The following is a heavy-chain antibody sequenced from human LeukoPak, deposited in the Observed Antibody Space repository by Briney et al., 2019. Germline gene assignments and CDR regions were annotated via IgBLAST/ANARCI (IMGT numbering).Heavy chain of an antibody. CDR3: ASDGPWKSDY. CDR1: GDSISSSSYY. J-gene: IGHJ4*02. CDR2: TSGST. V-gene: IGHV4-39*01. Sequence: PSETLSLTCTVSGDSISSSSYYWGWIRQPPGKGLEWIGSTSGSTYYNPSLKSRVTISVDTSKNQLSLKLTSVTAADTAVYYCASDGPWKSDYWGQGTLVTVSS. D-gene: IGHD1-1*01.